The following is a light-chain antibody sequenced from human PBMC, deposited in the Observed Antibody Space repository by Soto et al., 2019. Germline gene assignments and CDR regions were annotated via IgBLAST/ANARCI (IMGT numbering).Light chain of an antibody. Sequence: DIQMTQSPSSLSASVGDRVTITCRASQSISSYLNWYQQKPGKAPKLLIYAASSLQSGVPSRFSGSESRTDFTLTISSLQPEDFATYYCQQSYSSPLTFGGGTKVEIK. J-gene: IGKJ4*01. V-gene: IGKV1-39*01. CDR1: QSISSY. CDR2: AAS. CDR3: QQSYSSPLT.